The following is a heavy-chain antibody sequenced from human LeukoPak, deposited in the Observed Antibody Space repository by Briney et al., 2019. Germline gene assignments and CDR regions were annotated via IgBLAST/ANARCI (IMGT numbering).Heavy chain of an antibody. CDR2: IYPGDSET. CDR1: GYTFTNYW. D-gene: IGHD6-19*01. CDR3: ARHAGSGPLGAFDI. Sequence: GESLKISCKGSGYTFTNYWIGWVRQMPGKGLEWMGIIYPGDSETRYSPSFQGRVTISVDKSITTAYLQWSSLKASDTAMYYCARHAGSGPLGAFDIWGQGTMVTVSS. V-gene: IGHV5-51*01. J-gene: IGHJ3*02.